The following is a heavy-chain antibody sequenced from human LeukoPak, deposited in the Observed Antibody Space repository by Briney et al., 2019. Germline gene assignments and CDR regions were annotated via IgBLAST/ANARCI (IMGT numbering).Heavy chain of an antibody. V-gene: IGHV3-30-3*01. CDR1: GFTFDNYA. CDR2: ISFDGNQE. CDR3: AREGSIVARTDY. Sequence: GGSLRLSCEASGFTFDNYAMHWVRQAPGRRLEWVAVISFDGNQEYYPDSVKGRFTISRDNSKSTLYLQMNGLKTEDTAVYYCAREGSIVARTDYWGQGALVIVSS. D-gene: IGHD3-16*02. J-gene: IGHJ4*02.